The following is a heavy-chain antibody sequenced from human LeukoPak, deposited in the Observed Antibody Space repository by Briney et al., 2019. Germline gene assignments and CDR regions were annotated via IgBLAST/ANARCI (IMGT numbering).Heavy chain of an antibody. J-gene: IGHJ6*02. CDR1: GYTFTGYY. CDR2: INPNSGGT. Sequence: EASVKVSCKASGYTFTGYYMHWVRQAPGQGLEWMGRINPNSGGTNYAQKFQGRVTMTRDTSISTAYMELSRLRSDDTAVYYCARDGRYDFWSGYYRDYYYYGMDVWGQGTTVTVSS. D-gene: IGHD3-3*01. V-gene: IGHV1-2*06. CDR3: ARDGRYDFWSGYYRDYYYYGMDV.